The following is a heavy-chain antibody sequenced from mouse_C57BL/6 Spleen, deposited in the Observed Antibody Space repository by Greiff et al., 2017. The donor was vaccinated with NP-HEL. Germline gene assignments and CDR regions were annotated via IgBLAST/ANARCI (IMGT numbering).Heavy chain of an antibody. J-gene: IGHJ2*01. Sequence: QVQLQQSGAELAKPGASVKLSCKASGYTFTSYWMHWVKQRPGQGLEWIGYINPSSGYTKYNQKFKDKATLTAAKSSSTAYMQLSSLTYEDSAVYYCARGSSAYWGQGTTLTVSS. V-gene: IGHV1-7*01. CDR1: GYTFTSYW. CDR2: INPSSGYT. D-gene: IGHD1-1*01. CDR3: ARGSSAY.